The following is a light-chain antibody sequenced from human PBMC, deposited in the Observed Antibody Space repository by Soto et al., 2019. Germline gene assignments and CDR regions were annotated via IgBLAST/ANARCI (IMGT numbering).Light chain of an antibody. CDR1: QSVGSN. CDR2: GAS. J-gene: IGKJ1*01. Sequence: EIVLTQFPGTLSLSPGERATLSCRASQSVGSNYLAWYQQRPGQPPNLLIYGASTRATGIPARFSGSGSGTEFTLTISSLQSEDFAVYYCQQYNNWPPAFGQGTKVDIK. V-gene: IGKV3-15*01. CDR3: QQYNNWPPA.